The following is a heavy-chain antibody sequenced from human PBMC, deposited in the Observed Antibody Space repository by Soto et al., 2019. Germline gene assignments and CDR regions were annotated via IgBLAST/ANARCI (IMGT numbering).Heavy chain of an antibody. J-gene: IGHJ4*02. CDR3: ARTSTYYYDSSGYFDY. V-gene: IGHV1-18*01. D-gene: IGHD3-22*01. CDR1: GYTFSSYG. CDR2: ISAYNGNT. Sequence: QVQLVQSGAEVKKPGASVKVSCKASGYTFSSYGISWVRQAPGQGLEWMGWISAYNGNTNSAQKFQGRVTMTTDTCTSTANMELRSLRSDDKVVYYCARTSTYYYDSSGYFDYWGQGTLVTVSS.